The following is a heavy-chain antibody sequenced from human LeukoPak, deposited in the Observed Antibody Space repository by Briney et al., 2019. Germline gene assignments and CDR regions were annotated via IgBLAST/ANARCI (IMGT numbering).Heavy chain of an antibody. Sequence: GGSLRLSCAASGFTFSRYEMNWVRQAPGKGLEWVSYISSGGSTKYYADSVKGRFTISRDNAKNSLYLQMNTLRAEDTAVYYCAREPDSSGYYYVGWFDPWGQGTLVTVSS. CDR2: ISSGGSTK. D-gene: IGHD3-22*01. CDR3: AREPDSSGYYYVGWFDP. J-gene: IGHJ5*02. CDR1: GFTFSRYE. V-gene: IGHV3-48*03.